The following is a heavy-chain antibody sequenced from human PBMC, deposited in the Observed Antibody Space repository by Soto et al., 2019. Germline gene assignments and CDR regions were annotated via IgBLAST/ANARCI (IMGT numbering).Heavy chain of an antibody. Sequence: EVQLVESGGGLVKPGGSLRLSCAVSGFIFSDFTMNWVRQAPGKGLEWVASIGSSGGNSFYADSVKGRFIISRDNAKTSLELKINSLRAEDTAVYYCAREKRHNSLGGRFGMDVWGQGTTVTVS. V-gene: IGHV3-21*01. D-gene: IGHD1-1*01. J-gene: IGHJ6*02. CDR2: IGSSGGNS. CDR3: AREKRHNSLGGRFGMDV. CDR1: GFIFSDFT.